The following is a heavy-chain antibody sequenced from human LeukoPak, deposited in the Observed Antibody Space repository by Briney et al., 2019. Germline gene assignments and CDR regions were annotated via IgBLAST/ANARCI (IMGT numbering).Heavy chain of an antibody. CDR1: GGSIISYY. CDR3: AGSNWLPFDH. V-gene: IGHV4-59*01. J-gene: IGHJ4*02. CDR2: IHSSGKT. D-gene: IGHD6-13*01. Sequence: SETLSLTCTVSGGSIISYYWSWIRQSPGKGLEWIGYIHSSGKTNYNPSFKSRVTISVDTSKNQFSLNANSMAAADTGVYYCAGSNWLPFDHWGQGTLVTVSS.